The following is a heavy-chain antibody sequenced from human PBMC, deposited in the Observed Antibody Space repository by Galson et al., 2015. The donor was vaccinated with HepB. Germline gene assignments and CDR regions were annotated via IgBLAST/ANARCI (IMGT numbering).Heavy chain of an antibody. CDR3: TRLRSYHYYYGMDV. Sequence: SRRLSCAASGFTFGDYAMSWVRQAPGKGLEWVGFIRSKAYGGTTEYAASVKGRFTISRDDSKSIAYLQMNSLKTEDTAVYYCTRLRSYHYYYGMDVWGQGTTVTVSS. CDR1: GFTFGDYA. V-gene: IGHV3-49*04. J-gene: IGHJ6*02. CDR2: IRSKAYGGTT. D-gene: IGHD3-16*02.